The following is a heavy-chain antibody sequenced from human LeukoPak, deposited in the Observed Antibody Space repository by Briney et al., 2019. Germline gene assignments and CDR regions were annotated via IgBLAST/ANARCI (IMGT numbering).Heavy chain of an antibody. Sequence: GGSLRLSCAASGFTFSSYAMHWVRQAPGKGLEWVAFIRYDGSNKYYADSVKGRFTISRDNSKNTLYLQMNSLRAEDTAVYYCAKGARNVLRYFDRHYYYYYMDVWGKGTTVTISS. CDR1: GFTFSSYA. CDR2: IRYDGSNK. J-gene: IGHJ6*03. D-gene: IGHD3-9*01. CDR3: AKGARNVLRYFDRHYYYYYMDV. V-gene: IGHV3-30*02.